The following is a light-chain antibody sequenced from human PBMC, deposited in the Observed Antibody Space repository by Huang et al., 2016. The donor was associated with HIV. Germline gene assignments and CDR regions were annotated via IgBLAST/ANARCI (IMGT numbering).Light chain of an antibody. CDR1: QSLLHSDGKTY. CDR3: MQSKQIPLT. CDR2: EVS. J-gene: IGKJ4*01. Sequence: DIVMTQTPLSLSVTPGQPASISCKSSQSLLHSDGKTYLSWYLQKPGQSPQRLIHEVSKRFAGVTDRFSGSGSGTDFTLKISRVEAEDVGFYYCMQSKQIPLTFGGGTKVEI. V-gene: IGKV2D-29*02.